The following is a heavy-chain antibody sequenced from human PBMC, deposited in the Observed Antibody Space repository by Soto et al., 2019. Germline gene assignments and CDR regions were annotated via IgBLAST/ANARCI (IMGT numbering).Heavy chain of an antibody. CDR2: IYSGGST. CDR3: ARLMITFGGVIVRNDAFDI. D-gene: IGHD3-16*02. CDR1: GFTVSSNY. Sequence: GGSLRLSCAASGFTVSSNYMSWVRQAPGKGLEWVSVIYSGGSTYYADSVKGRFTISRHNSKNTLYLQMNSLRAEDTAVYYCARLMITFGGVIVRNDAFDIWGQGTMVTV. J-gene: IGHJ3*02. V-gene: IGHV3-53*04.